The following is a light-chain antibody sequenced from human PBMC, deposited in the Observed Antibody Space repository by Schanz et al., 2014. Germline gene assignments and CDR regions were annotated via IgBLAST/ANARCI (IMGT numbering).Light chain of an antibody. CDR3: GTWDGSLSTWV. Sequence: QSVLTQPPSVSAAPGQKVTISCSGSSSNIGNNYVSWYQQLPGAAPKLLIYDNNKRPSGFPDRFSGSKSGTSATLGITGLQTGDEADYYCGTWDGSLSTWVFGGGTKLTVL. J-gene: IGLJ3*02. CDR2: DNN. V-gene: IGLV1-51*01. CDR1: SSNIGNNY.